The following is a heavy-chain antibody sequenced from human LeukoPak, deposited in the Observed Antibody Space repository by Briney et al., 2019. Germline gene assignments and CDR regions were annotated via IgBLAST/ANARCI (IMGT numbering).Heavy chain of an antibody. CDR2: ITGGGDYT. V-gene: IGHV3-23*01. J-gene: IGHJ3*01. CDR3: AKGYRGIEAFDV. Sequence: GGSLRLSCAASGFSFSTSAMSWDRQAPGKGLEWVSAITGGGDYTYYADSVKGRFTISRDNPKNAVHLQMISVRAEDTAVYYCAKGYRGIEAFDVWGQGTMVTVSS. D-gene: IGHD2-2*02. CDR1: GFSFSTSA.